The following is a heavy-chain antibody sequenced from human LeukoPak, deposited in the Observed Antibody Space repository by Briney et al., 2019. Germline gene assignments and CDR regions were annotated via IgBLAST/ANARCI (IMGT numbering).Heavy chain of an antibody. V-gene: IGHV3-21*06. D-gene: IGHD1-1*01. Sequence: GGSLRLSCAASGFTFSSYTMNWVRQAPGKGLEWVSSISPTGRHTRHIDSVKGRFTISRDNAKDSVFLQMNSLGVEDTAMYFCARDFIGETGSSGYWGQGALVTVS. J-gene: IGHJ4*02. CDR3: ARDFIGETGSSGY. CDR2: ISPTGRHT. CDR1: GFTFSSYT.